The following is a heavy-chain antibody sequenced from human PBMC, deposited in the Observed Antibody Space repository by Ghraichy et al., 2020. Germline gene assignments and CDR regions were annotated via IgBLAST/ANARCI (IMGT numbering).Heavy chain of an antibody. CDR2: IYYGGSS. CDR3: ARGGLRGDFGS. V-gene: IGHV4-39*07. CDR1: GVSISSNVHY. J-gene: IGHJ5*01. D-gene: IGHD5-24*01. Sequence: SETLSLTCTASGVSISSNVHYWGWIRQAPGKGLEWIGSIYYGGSSQYNPSLKSRVTFSVDTSKNQFSLKMNSVTAADTAVYFCARGGLRGDFGSWGQGTLVTVAS.